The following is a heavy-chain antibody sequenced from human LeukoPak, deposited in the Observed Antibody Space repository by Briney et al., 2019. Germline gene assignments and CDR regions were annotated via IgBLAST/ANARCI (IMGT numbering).Heavy chain of an antibody. CDR3: ARDGVNEAARTPFDY. Sequence: GSSVKVSCKASGGTFSSYAISWVRQAPGQGLEWMGRIIPILGIANYAQKFQGRVTITADKSTGTAYMELSSLRSEDTAVYYCARDGVNEAARTPFDYWGQGTLVTVSS. CDR1: GGTFSSYA. V-gene: IGHV1-69*04. D-gene: IGHD6-6*01. J-gene: IGHJ4*02. CDR2: IIPILGIA.